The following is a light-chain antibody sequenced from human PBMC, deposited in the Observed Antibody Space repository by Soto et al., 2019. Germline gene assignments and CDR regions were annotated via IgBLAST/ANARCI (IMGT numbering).Light chain of an antibody. CDR3: HQYGSSRR. Sequence: VWARSPYPRSLSPGERATLSCRASQSVSNNYLAWYQQKPGQAPRLLIYGASNRATGIPDRFSGSGSGTDFTLTISRLEPEDFAVYYCHQYGSSRRFGQGTKVDIK. V-gene: IGKV3-20*01. CDR1: QSVSNNY. J-gene: IGKJ1*01. CDR2: GAS.